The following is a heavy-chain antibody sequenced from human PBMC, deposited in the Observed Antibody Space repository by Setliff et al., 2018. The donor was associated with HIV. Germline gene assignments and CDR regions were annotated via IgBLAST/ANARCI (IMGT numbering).Heavy chain of an antibody. CDR1: GGSIKSSSYY. CDR3: ARGGRSLAAQTWFDP. J-gene: IGHJ5*02. D-gene: IGHD6-6*01. CDR2: IYYSGNT. Sequence: SETLSLTCTVSGGSIKSSSYYWGWIRQPPGKGLEWIGSIYYSGNTYYNPSLKSRVTISVDTSKNQFSLKLSSVTAADTAVYYCARGGRSLAAQTWFDPWGQGTLVTV. V-gene: IGHV4-39*07.